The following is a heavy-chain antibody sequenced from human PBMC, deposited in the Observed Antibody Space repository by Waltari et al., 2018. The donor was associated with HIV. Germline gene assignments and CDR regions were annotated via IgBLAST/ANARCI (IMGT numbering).Heavy chain of an antibody. V-gene: IGHV1-69*13. D-gene: IGHD1-26*01. CDR2: IRPILDTA. CDR3: ARGQSGSSDDAFDI. J-gene: IGHJ3*02. CDR1: GGTFSSYA. Sequence: QVQLVQSGAEVKKPGSSVKVSCKASGGTFSSYAISWVRRAPGQGLEWMGGIRPILDTANDAKKFQGRVTITADESTSTAYMELSSLRSEDTAVYYCARGQSGSSDDAFDIWGQGTMVTVSS.